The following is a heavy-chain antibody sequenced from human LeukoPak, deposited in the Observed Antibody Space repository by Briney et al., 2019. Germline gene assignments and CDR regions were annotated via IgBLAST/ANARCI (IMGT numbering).Heavy chain of an antibody. CDR2: TYYSGST. J-gene: IGHJ3*02. CDR1: GDSINSDY. D-gene: IGHD2-15*01. CDR3: ARRMKLAAKGDAFDI. V-gene: IGHV4-59*08. Sequence: SETLFLTCTVSGDSINSDYWNWIRQPPGKGLEWIGFTYYSGSTNYNPSLKSRVTISVDASRSHFSLKLNSVAAADTAVYYCARRMKLAAKGDAFDIWGQGTMVTVSS.